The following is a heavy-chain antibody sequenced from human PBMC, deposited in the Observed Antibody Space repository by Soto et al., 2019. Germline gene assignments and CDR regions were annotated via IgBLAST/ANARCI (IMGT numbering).Heavy chain of an antibody. CDR1: GFTFSSYG. CDR3: AGESSGCLDY. J-gene: IGHJ4*02. CDR2: IWYDGSNK. V-gene: IGHV3-33*01. Sequence: QVQLVESGGGVVQPGRSLRLSCAASGFTFSSYGMHWVRQAPGKGLEWVAVIWYDGSNKYYADSVKGRFTISRDNSKNTLYLQMNSLRAEDTAVYYCAGESSGCLDYWGQGTLVTVSS. D-gene: IGHD6-19*01.